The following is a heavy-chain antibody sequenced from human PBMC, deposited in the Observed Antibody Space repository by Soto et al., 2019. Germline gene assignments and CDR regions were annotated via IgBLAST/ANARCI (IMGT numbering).Heavy chain of an antibody. CDR1: GGSISSTGYY. V-gene: IGHV4-39*01. D-gene: IGHD6-13*01. Sequence: PSETLSLTCNVSGGSISSTGYYWGWIPQPPGKGLEWIGTFYHSGTSYYIPSLKSRVTISVDTSKNQFSLKLDSVTAADTAVYYCARHGSSWTFFDYWGQGTLVTVSS. J-gene: IGHJ4*02. CDR3: ARHGSSWTFFDY. CDR2: FYHSGTS.